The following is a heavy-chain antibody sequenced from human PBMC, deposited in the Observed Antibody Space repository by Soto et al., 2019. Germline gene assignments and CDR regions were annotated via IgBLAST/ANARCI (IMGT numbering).Heavy chain of an antibody. D-gene: IGHD5-18*01. CDR3: AKDPRGDSYYYFDY. CDR1: GFTFSSYG. V-gene: IGHV3-30*18. CDR2: ISYDGSNK. J-gene: IGHJ4*02. Sequence: GGSLRLSCAASGFTFSSYGMHWVRQAPGKGLEWVAVISYDGSNKYYADSVKGRFTISRDNSKNTLYLQMNSLRAEDTAVYYCAKDPRGDSYYYFDYWGQRTLVTVSS.